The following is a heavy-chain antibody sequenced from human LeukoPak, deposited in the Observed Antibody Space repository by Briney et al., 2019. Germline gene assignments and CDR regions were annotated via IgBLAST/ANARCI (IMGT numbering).Heavy chain of an antibody. CDR2: ISYDGSNK. D-gene: IGHD6-19*01. Sequence: PGGSLRLSCAASGFSFSTSGMHWIRRAPGKGLEWVAVISYDGSNKYYADSVKGRFTISRDNSKNTLYLQMNSLRAEDTAVYYCARGQQWLAVFDYWGQGTLVTVSS. V-gene: IGHV3-30*19. CDR1: GFSFSTSG. J-gene: IGHJ4*02. CDR3: ARGQQWLAVFDY.